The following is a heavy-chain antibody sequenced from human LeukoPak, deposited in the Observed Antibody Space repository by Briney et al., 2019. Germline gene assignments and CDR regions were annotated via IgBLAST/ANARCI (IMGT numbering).Heavy chain of an antibody. V-gene: IGHV4-61*02. CDR1: GGSISSGSYY. Sequence: SQTLSLTCTVSGGSISSGSYYWSWIRQPAGKGLEWIGRIYTRGSTNYNPSLKSRVTISVDTSKNQFSLKLSSVTAADTAVYYCARDIYYGSDWIDPWGQGTLVTVSS. D-gene: IGHD3-10*01. CDR2: IYTRGST. J-gene: IGHJ5*02. CDR3: ARDIYYGSDWIDP.